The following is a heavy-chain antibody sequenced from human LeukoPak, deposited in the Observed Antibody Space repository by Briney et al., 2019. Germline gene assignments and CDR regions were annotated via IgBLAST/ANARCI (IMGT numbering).Heavy chain of an antibody. J-gene: IGHJ4*02. CDR1: GFTFSSYW. Sequence: QPGGSLRLSCAASGFTFSSYWMHWVRQAPGKRLVWVSRINSDGSSTSYADSVKGRFTISRDNAKNTLYLQMNSLRAEDTAVYYCAVSGYSYGPGLDYWGQGTLVTVSS. D-gene: IGHD5-18*01. V-gene: IGHV3-74*01. CDR3: AVSGYSYGPGLDY. CDR2: INSDGSST.